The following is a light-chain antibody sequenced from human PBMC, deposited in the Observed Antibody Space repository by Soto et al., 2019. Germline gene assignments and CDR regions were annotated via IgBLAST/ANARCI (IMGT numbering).Light chain of an antibody. CDR1: SGHSTYA. Sequence: QLVLTQSPSASASLGASVKLTCTLSSGHSTYAITWHQQQPEKGPRYLMKVNGDGSHNKGDGIPDRFSGSSSGLERYLTISITKSEGDADFACQYSGKGLKVSGGG. CDR2: VNGDGSH. J-gene: IGLJ2*01. CDR3: QYSGKGLKV. V-gene: IGLV4-69*01.